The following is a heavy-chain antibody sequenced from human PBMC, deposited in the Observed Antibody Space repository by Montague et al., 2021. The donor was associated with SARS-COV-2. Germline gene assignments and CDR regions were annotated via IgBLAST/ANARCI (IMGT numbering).Heavy chain of an antibody. D-gene: IGHD2-2*01. V-gene: IGHV4-31*03. J-gene: IGHJ4*02. CDR1: GGSISSGGYY. Sequence: TLPLTCTVSGGSISSGGYYWSWIRQHPGKGLEWIGYIYYSGSTYYNPSLKSRVTISVDTSKNQFSLKLSSVTAADTAVYYCARTPAVYVVVVPAARGHFDYWGQGTLVTVSS. CDR2: IYYSGST. CDR3: ARTPAVYVVVVPAARGHFDY.